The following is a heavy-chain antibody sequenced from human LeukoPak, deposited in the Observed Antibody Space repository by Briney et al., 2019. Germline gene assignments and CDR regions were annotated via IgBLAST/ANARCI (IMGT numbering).Heavy chain of an antibody. CDR2: IYPGDSDT. D-gene: IGHD3-16*01. V-gene: IGHV5-51*01. CDR3: ARRLSTWYFDL. J-gene: IGHJ2*01. Sequence: KVSCKASGYTFTSYWIGWVRQMPGKGLEWMGIIYPGDSDTRYSPSFQGQVTISADKSISTAYLQWSSLKASDTAMYYCARRLSTWYFDLWGRGTLVTVSS. CDR1: GYTFTSYW.